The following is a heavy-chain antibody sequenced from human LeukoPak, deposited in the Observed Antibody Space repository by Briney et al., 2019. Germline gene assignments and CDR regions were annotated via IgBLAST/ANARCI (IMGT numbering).Heavy chain of an antibody. Sequence: SETLSLTCAVYGGSFSGYYWSWIRQPPGKGLEWIGEINHSGSTNYNPSLKSRVTISVDTSKNQFSLKLSSVTAADTAVYYCARHTLLWFGESIRYYYYYMDVWGKGTTVTISS. V-gene: IGHV4-34*01. J-gene: IGHJ6*03. CDR3: ARHTLLWFGESIRYYYYYMDV. D-gene: IGHD3-10*01. CDR2: INHSGST. CDR1: GGSFSGYY.